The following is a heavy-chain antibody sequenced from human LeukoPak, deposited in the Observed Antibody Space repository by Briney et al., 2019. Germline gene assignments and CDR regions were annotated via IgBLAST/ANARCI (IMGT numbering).Heavy chain of an antibody. Sequence: GASVKVSCKASGGTFSSYAISWVRQAPGQGLEWMGGIIPIFGTANYAQKFQGRATITTDESTSTAYMELSSLRSEDTAVYYCARDNYAGANWFDPWGQGTLVTVSS. J-gene: IGHJ5*02. CDR2: IIPIFGTA. V-gene: IGHV1-69*05. D-gene: IGHD1-7*01. CDR1: GGTFSSYA. CDR3: ARDNYAGANWFDP.